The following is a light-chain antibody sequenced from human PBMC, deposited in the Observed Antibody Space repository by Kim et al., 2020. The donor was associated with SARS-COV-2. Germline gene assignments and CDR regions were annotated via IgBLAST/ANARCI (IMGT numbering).Light chain of an antibody. Sequence: FTSSCSRSSSNIGSNSVYWYQQLPGTAPKLLIYRNNQRPSGVPDRFSGSKSGTSASLAISGLRSEDEADYYCAAWDDSLSGRGVVFGGGTQLTVL. V-gene: IGLV1-47*01. CDR3: AAWDDSLSGRGVV. CDR1: SSNIGSNS. CDR2: RNN. J-gene: IGLJ2*01.